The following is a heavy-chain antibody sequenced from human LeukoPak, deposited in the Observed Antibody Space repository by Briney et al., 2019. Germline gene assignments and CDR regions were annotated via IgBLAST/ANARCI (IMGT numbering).Heavy chain of an antibody. D-gene: IGHD6-19*01. CDR1: GYTFNSYE. Sequence: ASVKVSCKASGYTFNSYEINWVRQATGQGLEWMGWMNPNSGNTGYAQQFQGRITITRQTSISTAYMELSRLTSEDTAVYYCARALGAVAGPEDAFDIWGQGTMVTVSS. CDR2: MNPNSGNT. CDR3: ARALGAVAGPEDAFDI. V-gene: IGHV1-8*03. J-gene: IGHJ3*02.